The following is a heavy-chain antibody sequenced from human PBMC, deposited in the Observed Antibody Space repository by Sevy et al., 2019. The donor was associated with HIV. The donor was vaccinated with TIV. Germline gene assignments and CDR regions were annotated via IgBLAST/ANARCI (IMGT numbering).Heavy chain of an antibody. CDR3: ASGLDYWYFDL. J-gene: IGHJ2*01. D-gene: IGHD1-1*01. Sequence: GGSLRLSCAASGFTFSRYGMHWVRQSPGKGLEWVAFIRYDGSNKYFADSVKGRLTISRDNSDNTVFLQMNSLRAEDSAVYYCASGLDYWYFDLWGRGTLVTVSS. CDR2: IRYDGSNK. V-gene: IGHV3-30*02. CDR1: GFTFSRYG.